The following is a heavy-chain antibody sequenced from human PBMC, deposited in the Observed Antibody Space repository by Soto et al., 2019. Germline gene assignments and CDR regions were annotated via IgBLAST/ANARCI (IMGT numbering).Heavy chain of an antibody. D-gene: IGHD2-2*02. V-gene: IGHV4-34*01. CDR3: ARGCSSTSCYTGAFDI. Sequence: SETLSLTCTVSGGSISRGGYYWSWIRQNPGKGLEWIGEINHSGSTNYNPSLKSRVTISVDTSKNQFSLKLSSVTAVDTAVYYCARGCSSTSCYTGAFDIWVQGTMVTVSS. J-gene: IGHJ3*02. CDR1: GGSISRGGYY. CDR2: INHSGST.